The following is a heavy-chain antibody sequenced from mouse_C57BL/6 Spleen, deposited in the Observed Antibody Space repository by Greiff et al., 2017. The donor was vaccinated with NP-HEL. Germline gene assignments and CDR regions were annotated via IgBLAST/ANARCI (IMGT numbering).Heavy chain of an antibody. CDR2: IYPGDGDT. CDR3: ARGLYYDDGGGFAY. V-gene: IGHV1-82*01. CDR1: GYAFSSSW. Sequence: QVQLKQSGPELVKPGASVKISCKASGYAFSSSWMNWVKQRPGKGLEWIGRIYPGDGDTNYNGKFKGKATLTADKSSSTAYMQLSSLTSEDSAVYFGARGLYYDDGGGFAYWGQGTLVTVSA. D-gene: IGHD2-4*01. J-gene: IGHJ3*01.